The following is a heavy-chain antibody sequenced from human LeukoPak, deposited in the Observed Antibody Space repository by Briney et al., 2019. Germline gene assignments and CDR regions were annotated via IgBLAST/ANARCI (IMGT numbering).Heavy chain of an antibody. CDR3: VKDSPLDY. CDR2: IRYDGNNK. V-gene: IGHV3-30*02. J-gene: IGHJ4*02. Sequence: GGSLRLSCAASGFTFDDYGMSWVRQAPGKGLDWVAFIRYDGNNKLYADSVKGRFTISRDNSKNTLYLHINSLRAEDTAVYYCVKDSPLDYWGQGTLVIVSS. CDR1: GFTFDDYG.